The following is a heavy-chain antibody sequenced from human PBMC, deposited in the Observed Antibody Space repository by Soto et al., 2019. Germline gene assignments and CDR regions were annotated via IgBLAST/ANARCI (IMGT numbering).Heavy chain of an antibody. CDR1: GGSISSGDYY. CDR3: ARVGYSSSWYGGHQNWFDP. CDR2: IYYSGST. J-gene: IGHJ5*02. D-gene: IGHD6-13*01. V-gene: IGHV4-30-4*01. Sequence: SSETLSLTCTVSGGSISSGDYYWSWIRQPPGKGLEWIGYIYYSGSTYYNPSLKSRVTISVDTSKNQFSLKLSSVTVADTAVYYCARVGYSSSWYGGHQNWFDPWGQGTLVTVSS.